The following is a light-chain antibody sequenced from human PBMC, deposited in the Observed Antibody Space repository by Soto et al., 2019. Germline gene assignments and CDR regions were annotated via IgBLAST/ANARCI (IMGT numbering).Light chain of an antibody. J-gene: IGKJ2*01. CDR1: ESLFGF. CDR2: GVS. CDR3: QSYNDWPFA. Sequence: DIVLTQSPATLSVSPGDIVTHSCRASESLFGFLAWYQQKPGQAPRLLMYGVSTRATGIPARFSGGGSATDFTLTISSLQSEDSAFYFCQSYNDWPFASGLGTRLEI. V-gene: IGKV3-15*01.